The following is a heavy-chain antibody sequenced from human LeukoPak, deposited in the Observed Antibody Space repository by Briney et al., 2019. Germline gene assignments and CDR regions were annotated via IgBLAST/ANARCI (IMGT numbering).Heavy chain of an antibody. CDR3: ARDRRYYDSSDYLRGDFDY. V-gene: IGHV4-31*11. D-gene: IGHD3-22*01. CDR2: ISFSGNT. Sequence: SETLSLTCAVSGGSISSGGYSWSWIRQLPGKGLEWIGYISFSGNTDYNPSLKSRVTMSVDTSNNQFSLRLSSVTAADTAVYYCARDRRYYDSSDYLRGDFDYWGQGTLVTVSS. CDR1: GGSISSGGYS. J-gene: IGHJ4*02.